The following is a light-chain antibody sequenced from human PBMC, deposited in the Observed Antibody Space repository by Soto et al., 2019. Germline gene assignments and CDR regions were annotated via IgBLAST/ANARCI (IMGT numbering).Light chain of an antibody. Sequence: QSVLTQPPSVSAAPGQKVTISCSGSSSNIGNNYVSWYQQLPGTAPKLLIYDNHKRPSGIPDRFSGSKSGTSATLGITGLQTGDEADYYCGTWDSSLSAYVFGTGTKVNVL. V-gene: IGLV1-51*01. CDR1: SSNIGNNY. J-gene: IGLJ1*01. CDR3: GTWDSSLSAYV. CDR2: DNH.